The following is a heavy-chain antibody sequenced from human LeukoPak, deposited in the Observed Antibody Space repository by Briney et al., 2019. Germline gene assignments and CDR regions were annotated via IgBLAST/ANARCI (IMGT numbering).Heavy chain of an antibody. CDR3: AKGKTTFAPRQGGAFGI. D-gene: IGHD3-16*01. CDR1: GFTFDDYA. J-gene: IGHJ3*02. V-gene: IGHV3-9*01. CDR2: ISWNSGSI. Sequence: GGSLRLSCAASGFTFDDYAMHWVRQAPGKGLEWVSGISWNSGSIGYADSVKGRFTISRDNAKNSLYLQMNSLRAEDTALYYCAKGKTTFAPRQGGAFGIWGQGTMVTVSS.